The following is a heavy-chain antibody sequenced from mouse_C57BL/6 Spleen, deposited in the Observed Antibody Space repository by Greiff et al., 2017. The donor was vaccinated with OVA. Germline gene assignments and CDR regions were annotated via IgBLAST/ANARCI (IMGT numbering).Heavy chain of an antibody. CDR3: ARMRGNPYYFDY. V-gene: IGHV1-82*01. CDR2: IYTGDGDT. J-gene: IGHJ2*01. Sequence: VQLQQSGPELVKPGASVKISCKASGYAFSSSWMNWVKQRPGKGLEWIGRIYTGDGDTNYNGKFKGKATLTADKSSSTAYMQLSSLTSDDSAVYFCARMRGNPYYFDYWGQGTTLTVAS. CDR1: GYAFSSSW.